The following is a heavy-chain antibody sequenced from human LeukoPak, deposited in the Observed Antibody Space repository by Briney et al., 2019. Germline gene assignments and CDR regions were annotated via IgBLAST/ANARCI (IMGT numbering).Heavy chain of an antibody. V-gene: IGHV3-21*01. CDR3: AGSGDFWSGYYTTYYFDY. Sequence: SGGSLRLSCAASGFTFSSYAMSWVRQAPGKGLEWVSSISSSSSYIYYADSVKGRFTISRDNAKNSLYLQMNSLRAEDTAVYYCAGSGDFWSGYYTTYYFDYWGQGTLVTVSS. CDR1: GFTFSSYA. D-gene: IGHD3-3*01. J-gene: IGHJ4*02. CDR2: ISSSSSYI.